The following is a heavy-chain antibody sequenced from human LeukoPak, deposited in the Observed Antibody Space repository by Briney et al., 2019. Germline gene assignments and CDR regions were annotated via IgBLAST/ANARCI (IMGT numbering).Heavy chain of an antibody. D-gene: IGHD3-22*01. J-gene: IGHJ4*02. CDR1: GGSFSGYY. CDR3: ARVNTMTNFDY. CDR2: IYYSGST. Sequence: PSETLSLTCAVYGGSFSGYYWSWIRQPPGKGLEWIGYIYYSGSTYHSPALKSRVTISVDTSKNQFSLKLSSVTAADTAVYYCARVNTMTNFDYWGQGILVTVSS. V-gene: IGHV4-59*08.